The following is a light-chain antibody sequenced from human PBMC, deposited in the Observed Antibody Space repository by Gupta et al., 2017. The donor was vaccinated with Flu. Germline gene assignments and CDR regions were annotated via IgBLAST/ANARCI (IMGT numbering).Light chain of an antibody. CDR1: SSDVGGHNQ. CDR3: SSFRSVSTPLV. V-gene: IGLV2-14*03. J-gene: IGLJ1*01. Sequence: ITISCTGTSSDVGGHNQVAWYLHYSGKAPNLLMSDVSDRPSGVSNRFSGSKSGNTASLTISGLQPEDEADYYCSSFRSVSTPLVFGTGTKVTVL. CDR2: DVS.